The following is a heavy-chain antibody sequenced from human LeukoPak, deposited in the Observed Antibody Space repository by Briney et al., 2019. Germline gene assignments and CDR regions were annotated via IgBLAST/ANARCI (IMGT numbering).Heavy chain of an antibody. CDR3: ARDLTHRYYFDY. V-gene: IGHV1-18*01. D-gene: IGHD3-9*01. CDR2: ISAYNGNT. Sequence: ASVKVSCKASGYTFTNYAISWVRQAPGQGLEWMGWISAYNGNTNYAQKLQGRVTMTTDTSTSTAYMELRSLRSDDTAVYYCARDLTHRYYFDYWGQGTLVTVSS. CDR1: GYTFTNYA. J-gene: IGHJ4*02.